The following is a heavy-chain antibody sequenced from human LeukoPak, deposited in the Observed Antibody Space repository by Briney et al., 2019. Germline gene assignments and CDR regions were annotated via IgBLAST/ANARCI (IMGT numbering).Heavy chain of an antibody. CDR1: GGSISSYY. D-gene: IGHD2-2*01. CDR2: IYYSGST. V-gene: IGHV4-59*08. J-gene: IGHJ6*02. Sequence: SETLSLTCTVSGGSISSYYWSWIRQPPGKGLGWIGYIYYSGSTNYNPSLKSRVTISVDTSKNQFSLKLSSVTAADTAVYYCARQYCSSTSCRSYYYYGMDVWGQGTTVTVSS. CDR3: ARQYCSSTSCRSYYYYGMDV.